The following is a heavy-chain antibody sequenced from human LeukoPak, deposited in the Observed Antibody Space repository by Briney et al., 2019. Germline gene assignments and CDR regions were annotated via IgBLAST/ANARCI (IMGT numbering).Heavy chain of an antibody. CDR2: INHSRST. CDR3: ARDRAITMVRGLDP. D-gene: IGHD3-10*01. Sequence: PSETLSLTCAVYGGSFSPYYWSWIRQSPDKGLEWIGEINHSRSTNYNPSLRSRVTISVDTSKNQFSLKLSSVTAADTAVYYCARDRAITMVRGLDPWGQGTLVTVSS. CDR1: GGSFSPYY. J-gene: IGHJ5*02. V-gene: IGHV4-34*01.